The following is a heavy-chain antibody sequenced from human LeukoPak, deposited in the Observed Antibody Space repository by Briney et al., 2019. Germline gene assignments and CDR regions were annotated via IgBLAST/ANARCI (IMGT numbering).Heavy chain of an antibody. Sequence: SGTLSLTCVVSGGSIGTSNWWSWVRQSPGKGLEWIGKIYPSGSKNYNPSLKSRVTISMDTSKNQFSLKLTSVTAADTAMYYCAIVAGSGWFVPWGQGTLVTVSS. D-gene: IGHD6-19*01. V-gene: IGHV4-4*02. CDR1: GGSIGTSNW. CDR2: IYPSGSK. CDR3: AIVAGSGWFVP. J-gene: IGHJ5*02.